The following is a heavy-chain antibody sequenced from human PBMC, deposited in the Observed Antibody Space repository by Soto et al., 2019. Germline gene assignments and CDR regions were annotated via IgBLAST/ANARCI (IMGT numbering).Heavy chain of an antibody. J-gene: IGHJ4*02. CDR2: IYYSGIT. CDR3: GAMIQLWFLDY. CDR1: GGSISGSSYY. D-gene: IGHD5-18*01. V-gene: IGHV4-39*01. Sequence: SEALSLTCTDSGGSISGSSYYWGWIRQPPGKGLEWIGSIYYSGITYYNPSLKSRVTISVDTSKNQFSLKLSSVTAADTAVYYCGAMIQLWFLDYWGQGTLVTVSS.